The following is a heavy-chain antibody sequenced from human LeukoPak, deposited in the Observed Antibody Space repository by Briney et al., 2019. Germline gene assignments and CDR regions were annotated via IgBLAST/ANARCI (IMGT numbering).Heavy chain of an antibody. CDR1: GGSITSYY. J-gene: IGHJ4*02. Sequence: SETLSLTCTVSGGSITSYYWTWIRQPPGKGLEWIGYIYYSGSTNYNPSLQSRVTISVDTSKNQFSLKLSSVTAADTAVYYCARVGYCSGGSCYFTWDYWGQGTLVTVSS. V-gene: IGHV4-59*01. CDR3: ARVGYCSGGSCYFTWDY. D-gene: IGHD2-15*01. CDR2: IYYSGST.